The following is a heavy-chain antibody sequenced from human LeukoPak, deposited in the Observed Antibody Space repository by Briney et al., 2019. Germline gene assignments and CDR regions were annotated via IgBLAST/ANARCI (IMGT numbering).Heavy chain of an antibody. CDR3: ARGGRRSLALDY. V-gene: IGHV1-69*13. Sequence: ASVKVSCKASGGTFSSYAISWVRQAPGQGLEWMGGIIPIFGTANYAQKFQGRVTITADESTSTAYMELSSLRSEDTAVYYCARGGRRSLALDYWGQGTLVTVSS. CDR1: GGTFSSYA. J-gene: IGHJ4*02. D-gene: IGHD1-26*01. CDR2: IIPIFGTA.